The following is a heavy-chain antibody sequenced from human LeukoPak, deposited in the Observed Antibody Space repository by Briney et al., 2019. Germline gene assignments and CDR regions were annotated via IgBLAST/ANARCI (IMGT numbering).Heavy chain of an antibody. J-gene: IGHJ4*02. D-gene: IGHD3-3*01. CDR2: ISGSGGST. CDR3: AKDGTIFGVVIISDY. Sequence: PGGSLRLSCAASGFTFSSYAMSWVRQAPGKGLEWVSAISGSGGSTYYADSVKGRFTISRDNTKNTLYLQMTSLRAEDTAVYYCAKDGTIFGVVIISDYWGQGTLVTVSS. V-gene: IGHV3-23*01. CDR1: GFTFSSYA.